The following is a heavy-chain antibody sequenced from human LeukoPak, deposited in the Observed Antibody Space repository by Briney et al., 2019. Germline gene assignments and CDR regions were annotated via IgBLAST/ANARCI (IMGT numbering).Heavy chain of an antibody. Sequence: GGSLGLSCAASGFTFSSYWMNWVRQAPGKGLVWVSRIDRDGSRINYADSVKGRFTISRDNGKNTLFLQMNSLRAEDAAVYYCVRGNDYGGPHYWGQGTLVTVSS. CDR3: VRGNDYGGPHY. J-gene: IGHJ4*02. V-gene: IGHV3-74*01. CDR2: IDRDGSRI. D-gene: IGHD4-23*01. CDR1: GFTFSSYW.